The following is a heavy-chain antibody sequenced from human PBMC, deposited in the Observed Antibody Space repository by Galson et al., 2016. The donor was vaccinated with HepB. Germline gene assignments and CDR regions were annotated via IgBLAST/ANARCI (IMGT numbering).Heavy chain of an antibody. CDR2: VRDKPNSYAT. J-gene: IGHJ6*02. V-gene: IGHV3-73*01. CDR1: GFTFTDSA. D-gene: IGHD2-21*02. CDR3: TTYLCGVDCLGLTDYIMDV. Sequence: SLRLSCAASGFTFTDSAMHWVRQASGKGLEWVGRVRDKPNSYATEYAAPVTGRVTISRDDSKNTPCLQMNSLKTEDTAVYYCTTYLCGVDCLGLTDYIMDVWGQGTTVIVSS.